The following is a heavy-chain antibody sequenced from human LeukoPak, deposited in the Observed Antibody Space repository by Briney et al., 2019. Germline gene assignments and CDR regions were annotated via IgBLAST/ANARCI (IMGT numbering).Heavy chain of an antibody. J-gene: IGHJ3*02. D-gene: IGHD6-19*01. Sequence: SETLSLTCTVSGVSTISYYWSWIRQPPGKGLEWIGYVYYSGSTKYNPSLKSRVTMSVDTSRNQFSLKLNSVTAADTAVYYCARGGNSGSSAVRWDDSFDIWGPGTMVTVSS. CDR1: GVSTISYY. CDR2: VYYSGST. CDR3: ARGGNSGSSAVRWDDSFDI. V-gene: IGHV4-59*01.